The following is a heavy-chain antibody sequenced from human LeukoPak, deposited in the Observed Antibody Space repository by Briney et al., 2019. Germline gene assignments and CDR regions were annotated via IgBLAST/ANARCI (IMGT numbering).Heavy chain of an antibody. CDR1: GFTFSSYC. V-gene: IGHV3-23*01. J-gene: IGHJ4*02. Sequence: GGSLRLSCAGFGFTFSSYCMSWVRQAPGAGLEWVSVISGSGDSTYYADSVKGRFTISRDNSKNTLYLQMNSLRVEDTAIYYCARLHIGVSDYWGQGTLVTVSS. CDR3: ARLHIGVSDY. CDR2: ISGSGDST. D-gene: IGHD3-16*01.